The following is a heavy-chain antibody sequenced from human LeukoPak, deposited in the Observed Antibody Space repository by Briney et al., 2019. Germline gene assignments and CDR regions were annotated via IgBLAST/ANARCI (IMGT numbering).Heavy chain of an antibody. D-gene: IGHD3-10*01. CDR3: AKDRYYGSGSYPGGEDY. Sequence: GGSLRLSCAASGFTFSSYAMHWVRQAPGKGLEWVAVISYDGSNKYYADSVKGRFTISRDNSKNTLYLQMNSLRAEDTAVYYCAKDRYYGSGSYPGGEDYWGQGTLVTVSS. CDR2: ISYDGSNK. J-gene: IGHJ4*02. CDR1: GFTFSSYA. V-gene: IGHV3-30*04.